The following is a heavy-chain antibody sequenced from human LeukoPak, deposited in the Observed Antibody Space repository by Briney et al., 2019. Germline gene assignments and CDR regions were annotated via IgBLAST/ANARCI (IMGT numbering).Heavy chain of an antibody. Sequence: SGPTLVKPTQTLTVTCTFSGFSLSTSGVGVGWIRQPPGKALEWLALIYWDDDKRYSPSLKSRLTITKDTSKNQVVLTMTNMDPVDTATYYCAHSHGYSYGFLCDAFDIWGQGTMVTVSS. CDR1: GFSLSTSGVG. V-gene: IGHV2-5*02. D-gene: IGHD5-18*01. CDR3: AHSHGYSYGFLCDAFDI. J-gene: IGHJ3*02. CDR2: IYWDDDK.